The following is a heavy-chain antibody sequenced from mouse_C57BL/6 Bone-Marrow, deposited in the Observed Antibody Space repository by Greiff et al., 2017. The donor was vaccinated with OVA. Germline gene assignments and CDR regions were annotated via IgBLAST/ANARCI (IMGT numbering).Heavy chain of an antibody. Sequence: EVKLMESGGGLVQPGGSLSLSCAASGFTFTDYYMSWVRQPPGKALEWLGFIRNKANGYTTEYSASVKGRFTISRDNSQSILYLQMNALRAEDSATYYCARYGHDGYFYAMDYWGQGTSVTVSS. CDR3: ARYGHDGYFYAMDY. CDR1: GFTFTDYY. CDR2: IRNKANGYTT. J-gene: IGHJ4*01. V-gene: IGHV7-3*01. D-gene: IGHD2-3*01.